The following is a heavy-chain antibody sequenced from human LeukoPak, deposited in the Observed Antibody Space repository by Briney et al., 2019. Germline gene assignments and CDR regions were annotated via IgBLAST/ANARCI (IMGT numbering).Heavy chain of an antibody. CDR3: AKAYSGYDSCMDV. D-gene: IGHD5-12*01. CDR1: GFTFSSYG. Sequence: GGSLRPSCAASGFTFSSYGMHWVRQAPGKGLEWVAVISYDGSNKYYADSVKGRFTISRDNSKNTLYLQMNSLRAEDTAVYYCAKAYSGYDSCMDVWGQGTTVTVSS. CDR2: ISYDGSNK. V-gene: IGHV3-30*18. J-gene: IGHJ6*02.